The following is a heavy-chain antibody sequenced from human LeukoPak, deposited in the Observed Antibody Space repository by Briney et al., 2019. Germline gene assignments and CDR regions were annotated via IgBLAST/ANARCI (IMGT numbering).Heavy chain of an antibody. V-gene: IGHV3-30*02. CDR2: IRYDGSNK. D-gene: IGHD6-19*01. CDR3: AKEPGYSSGWYSLGY. CDR1: GFTFSSYG. Sequence: GGSLRLSCAASGFTFSSYGMHWVRQAPGKGLEWVAFIRYDGSNKYYADSVKGRFTISRDNSKNTLYLQMNSLRAEDTAVYYCAKEPGYSSGWYSLGYWGQGTLVTVSS. J-gene: IGHJ4*02.